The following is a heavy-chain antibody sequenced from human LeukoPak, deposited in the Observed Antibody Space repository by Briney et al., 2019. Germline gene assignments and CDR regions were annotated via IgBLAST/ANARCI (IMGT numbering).Heavy chain of an antibody. J-gene: IGHJ4*02. CDR2: IYHSGST. Sequence: SETLSLTCTVSGYSISSGYYWGWIRQPPGKGLEWIGSIYHSGSTYYNPSLKSRVTISVDTSKNQFSLKLSSVTAADTAVYYCVRRGIAVAGPRTYYFDYWGQGTLVTVSS. V-gene: IGHV4-38-2*02. CDR1: GYSISSGYY. D-gene: IGHD6-19*01. CDR3: VRRGIAVAGPRTYYFDY.